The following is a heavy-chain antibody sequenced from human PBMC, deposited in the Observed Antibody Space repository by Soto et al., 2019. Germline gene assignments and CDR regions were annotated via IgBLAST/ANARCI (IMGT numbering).Heavy chain of an antibody. D-gene: IGHD6-13*01. J-gene: IGHJ5*02. CDR2: ISSSSSYI. Sequence: PGGSLRLSCAASGFSFSSYSMNWVRQAPGKGLEWVSSISSSSSYIYYADSVKGRFTISRDNAKNSLYLQMNSLRAEDTAVYYCARDSEQQLVTGRLAPWGQGPLVTVSS. CDR1: GFSFSSYS. CDR3: ARDSEQQLVTGRLAP. V-gene: IGHV3-21*01.